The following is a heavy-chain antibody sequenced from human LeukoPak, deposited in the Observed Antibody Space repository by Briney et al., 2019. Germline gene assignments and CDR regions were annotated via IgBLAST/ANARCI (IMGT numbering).Heavy chain of an antibody. J-gene: IGHJ6*03. D-gene: IGHD7-27*01. V-gene: IGHV4-61*02. CDR3: ARVVWGGDSNYSMDV. Sequence: SETLSLTCSVSGGSIRSGTDYWSWVRQPAGKGLEWIGRIYMSGSSDYNPSFKSRVTMSVDTSKNQLSLKLRSVTAADTAVYYCARVVWGGDSNYSMDVWGKGTTVIVSS. CDR2: IYMSGSS. CDR1: GGSIRSGTDY.